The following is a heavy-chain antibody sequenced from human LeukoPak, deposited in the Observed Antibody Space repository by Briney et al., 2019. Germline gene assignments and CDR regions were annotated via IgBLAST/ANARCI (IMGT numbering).Heavy chain of an antibody. CDR1: GGSISSYY. J-gene: IGHJ4*02. CDR2: IYYSGST. Sequence: PSETLSLTCTVSGGSISSYYWSWIRQPPGKGLEWIGYIYYSGSTNYNPSLKSRVTISVDTSKNQFSLKLSSVTAADTAVYYCARENSYGPNFDYWGQGTLVTVSS. V-gene: IGHV4-59*01. D-gene: IGHD5-18*01. CDR3: ARENSYGPNFDY.